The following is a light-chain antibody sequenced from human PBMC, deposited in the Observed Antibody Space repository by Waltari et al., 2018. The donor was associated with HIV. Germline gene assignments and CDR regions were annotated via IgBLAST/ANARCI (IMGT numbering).Light chain of an antibody. Sequence: DLVMTQSPASLAVSVGERATINCKSSPSVLYSSNNKNYLAWYQQKPGQPPKLLIYWASTRESGVPDRFSGSGSGTDFTLTIISLQAEDVAVYYCHLYYSTPITFGQGTRLEIK. CDR2: WAS. CDR3: HLYYSTPIT. V-gene: IGKV4-1*01. J-gene: IGKJ5*01. CDR1: PSVLYSSNNKNY.